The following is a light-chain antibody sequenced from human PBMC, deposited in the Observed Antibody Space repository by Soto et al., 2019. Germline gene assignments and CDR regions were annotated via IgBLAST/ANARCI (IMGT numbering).Light chain of an antibody. J-gene: IGKJ1*01. CDR1: QSVASTY. Sequence: IVLTQSPGTLSLSPGERATLSCRASQSVASTYLGWYQQKPGQAPRLLIYGASSRATGIPARFSGSGSGTDFTLTISRLEPEDFAVYYCQQYGASSWTFGQGTKVEIK. CDR2: GAS. V-gene: IGKV3-20*01. CDR3: QQYGASSWT.